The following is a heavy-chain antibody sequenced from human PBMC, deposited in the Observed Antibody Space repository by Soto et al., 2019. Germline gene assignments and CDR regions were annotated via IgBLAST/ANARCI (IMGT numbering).Heavy chain of an antibody. V-gene: IGHV3-23*01. CDR2: ISGSGGST. D-gene: IGHD3-9*01. CDR3: AKYDILTGYYVSRPYYYYYMDV. CDR1: GFTFSSYA. J-gene: IGHJ6*03. Sequence: GGSLRLSCAASGFTFSSYAMSWVRQAPGKGLEWVSAISGSGGSTYYADSVKGRFTSSRDNSKNTLYLQMNSLRAEDTAVYYCAKYDILTGYYVSRPYYYYYMDVWGKGTTVTVSS.